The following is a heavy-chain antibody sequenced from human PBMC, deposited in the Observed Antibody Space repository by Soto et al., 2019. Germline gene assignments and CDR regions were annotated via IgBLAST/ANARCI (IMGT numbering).Heavy chain of an antibody. J-gene: IGHJ4*02. V-gene: IGHV4-59*08. CDR1: GGSISSYC. Sequence: SETLSLTCTVSGGSISSYCWSWIRQPPGKGLEWIGYIYYSGSTNYNPSLKSRVTISVDTSKDQFSLKLSSVTAADTAVYYCARLDFWSGYYPSDYWGQGTLVTVSS. CDR3: ARLDFWSGYYPSDY. CDR2: IYYSGST. D-gene: IGHD3-3*01.